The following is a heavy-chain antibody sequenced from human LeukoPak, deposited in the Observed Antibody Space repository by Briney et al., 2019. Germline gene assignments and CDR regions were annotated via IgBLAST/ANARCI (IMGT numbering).Heavy chain of an antibody. CDR2: IIPILGIA. D-gene: IGHD3-10*01. J-gene: IGHJ6*02. CDR1: GGTFSSYA. Sequence: SVKVSCKASGGTFSSYAISWVRQAPGQGLDWMGRIIPILGIANYAQKFQGRVTITADKSTSTAYMELSSLRSEDTAVYYCARAYYGSGTSGPSYGMDVWGQGTTVTVSS. V-gene: IGHV1-69*04. CDR3: ARAYYGSGTSGPSYGMDV.